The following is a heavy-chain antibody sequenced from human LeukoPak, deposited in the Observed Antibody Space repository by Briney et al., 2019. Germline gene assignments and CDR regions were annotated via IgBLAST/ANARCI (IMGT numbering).Heavy chain of an antibody. CDR2: IYYSGST. D-gene: IGHD6-13*01. V-gene: IGHV4-59*01. CDR1: SGSISSYY. J-gene: IGHJ4*02. CDR3: ASASGSSWYYFDY. Sequence: SETLSLTCTVSSGSISSYYWSWIRQPPGKGLEWIGYIYYSGSTNYNPSLKSRVTISVDTSKNQFSLKLSSVTAADTAVYYCASASGSSWYYFDYWGQGTLVTVSS.